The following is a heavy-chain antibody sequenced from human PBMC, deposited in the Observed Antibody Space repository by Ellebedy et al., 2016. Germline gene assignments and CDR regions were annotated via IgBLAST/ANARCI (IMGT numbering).Heavy chain of an antibody. D-gene: IGHD4-17*01. J-gene: IGHJ4*02. Sequence: ASVKVSCKATGYTFTSYAMNWVRQAPGQGLEWMGWINSNTGNPTYAQGFTGRFVFSLDTSVSTAYLQISSLKAEDTAVYYCARSPLTVGPDYWGQGTLVTVSS. CDR2: INSNTGNP. CDR1: GYTFTSYA. CDR3: ARSPLTVGPDY. V-gene: IGHV7-4-1*02.